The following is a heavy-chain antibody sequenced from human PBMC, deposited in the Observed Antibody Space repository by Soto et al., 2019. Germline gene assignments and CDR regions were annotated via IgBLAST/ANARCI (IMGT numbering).Heavy chain of an antibody. CDR2: IYYSGST. CDR1: GGSISSGDYY. Sequence: SETLSLTCTVSGGSISSGDYYWSWIRQPPGKGLEWIGYIYYSGSTYYNPSLKIRVTISVDTSKNQFSLKLSSVTAADTAVYYCARGDRYSSSWYDYYYYGMDVWGQGTTVTVSS. V-gene: IGHV4-30-4*01. CDR3: ARGDRYSSSWYDYYYYGMDV. J-gene: IGHJ6*02. D-gene: IGHD6-13*01.